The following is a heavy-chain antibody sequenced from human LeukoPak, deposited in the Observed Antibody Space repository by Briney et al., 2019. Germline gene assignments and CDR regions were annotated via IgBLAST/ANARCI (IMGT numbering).Heavy chain of an antibody. J-gene: IGHJ5*02. V-gene: IGHV4-38-2*01. CDR3: ARVYCSGGSCYVGNWFDP. CDR2: IYYSGGT. Sequence: PGGSLRLSCVASGFTFSSYAMSWVRQAPGKGLEWIGSIYYSGGTYYNPSLKSRVTISVDTSKNQFSLKLSSVTAADTAVYYCARVYCSGGSCYVGNWFDPWGQGTLVAVSS. CDR1: GFTFSSYA. D-gene: IGHD2-15*01.